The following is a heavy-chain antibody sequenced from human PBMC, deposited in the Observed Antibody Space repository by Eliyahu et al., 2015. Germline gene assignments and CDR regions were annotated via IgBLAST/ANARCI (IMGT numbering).Heavy chain of an antibody. Sequence: QVQLVQSGAEVKKPGASVKVSCKASXYTXTGYYMHWVRPAPGQGLEWMGWINPNSGGTNXAQKFQGRVTMTRDTSISTAYMELSRLRSDDTAVYYCARVPAAIRYYYGMDVWGQGTTVTVSS. V-gene: IGHV1-2*02. D-gene: IGHD2-2*01. CDR3: ARVPAAIRYYYGMDV. J-gene: IGHJ6*02. CDR2: INPNSGGT. CDR1: XYTXTGYY.